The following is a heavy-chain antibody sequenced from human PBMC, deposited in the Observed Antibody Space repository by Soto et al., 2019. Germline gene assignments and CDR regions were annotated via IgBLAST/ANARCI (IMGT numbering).Heavy chain of an antibody. Sequence: QITLKESGPTLMTPTQALTLTCSFSGFSLSTGGRGVGWIRQPPGKALEWIAVIYWNDDKRLNPSLKSRLNITKDTSKNQVVLTMTNMDPVDTATYYCAHRGYGDYPRDNWFDPWGQGTLVTVSS. V-gene: IGHV2-5*01. D-gene: IGHD4-17*01. CDR1: GFSLSTGGRG. J-gene: IGHJ5*02. CDR3: AHRGYGDYPRDNWFDP. CDR2: IYWNDDK.